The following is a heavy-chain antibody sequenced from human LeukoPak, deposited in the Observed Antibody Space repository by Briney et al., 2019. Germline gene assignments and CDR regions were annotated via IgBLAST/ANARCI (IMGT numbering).Heavy chain of an antibody. CDR3: ARDQRRGSYYRESNAFDI. CDR1: GFTFSSYG. D-gene: IGHD1-26*01. Sequence: GGSLRLSCAASGFTFSSYGMHWARQAPGKGLEWVAVIWYDGSNKYHADSVKGRFTISRDNSKNTLYLQMNSLRAEDTAVYYCARDQRRGSYYRESNAFDIWGQGTMVTVSS. V-gene: IGHV3-33*01. CDR2: IWYDGSNK. J-gene: IGHJ3*02.